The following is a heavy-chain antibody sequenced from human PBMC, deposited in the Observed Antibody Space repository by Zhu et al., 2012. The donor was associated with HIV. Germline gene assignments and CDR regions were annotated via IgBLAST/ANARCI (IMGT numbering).Heavy chain of an antibody. CDR2: IYYSGST. J-gene: IGHJ4*02. D-gene: IGHD6-13*01. Sequence: QVQLQESGPGLVKPSETLSLTCTVSGGSISSSSYYRGWIRQPPGKGLEWIGSIYYSGSTYYNPSLKSRVTISVDTSKNQFSLKLSSVTAADTAVYYCARHRGAAAGFYWGQGTLLTSPQ. V-gene: IGHV4-39*01. CDR1: GGSISSSSYY. CDR3: ARHRGAAAGFY.